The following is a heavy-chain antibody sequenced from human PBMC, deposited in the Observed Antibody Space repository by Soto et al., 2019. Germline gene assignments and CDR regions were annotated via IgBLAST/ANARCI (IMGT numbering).Heavy chain of an antibody. Sequence: EVQLVDSGGGLVQIGGSLRLSCAASRFTSAYHAMNWVRQAPGKGLQWVSTISSNGKNTHYADSVKGRFIISSDNSSNTVDMQMNSLRVEDTAVYYYVSWVSAHFDSWGQGTLVTVSS. D-gene: IGHD6-13*01. CDR1: RFTSAYHA. V-gene: IGHV3-23*04. CDR3: VSWVSAHFDS. J-gene: IGHJ4*02. CDR2: ISSNGKNT.